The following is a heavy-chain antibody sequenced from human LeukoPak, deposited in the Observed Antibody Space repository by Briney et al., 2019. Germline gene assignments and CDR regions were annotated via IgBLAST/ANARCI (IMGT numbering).Heavy chain of an antibody. V-gene: IGHV1-8*01. CDR1: GYTFTSYD. J-gene: IGHJ4*02. Sequence: ASVKVSCKASGYTFTSYDINWVRQATGQGLEWMGWMNPNSGNTGYAQKFQGRVTMTRNTSISTAYMELSSLRSEDTAVYYCARVRYDSSGYYLYYFDYWGQGTLVTVS. CDR2: MNPNSGNT. CDR3: ARVRYDSSGYYLYYFDY. D-gene: IGHD3-22*01.